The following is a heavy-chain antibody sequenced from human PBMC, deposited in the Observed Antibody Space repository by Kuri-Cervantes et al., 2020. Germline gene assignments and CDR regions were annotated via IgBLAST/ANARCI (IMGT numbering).Heavy chain of an antibody. Sequence: SVKVSCKASGGSFSTYPISWVRQAPGQGLEWMGGIMPVFGTTTYAQKFQGRVTITSDGSTNTVYMELSSLRSDDTAVYYCAKAYDGSGYTKSSLDIWGQGTMVTVSS. V-gene: IGHV1-69*13. CDR1: GGSFSTYP. J-gene: IGHJ3*02. CDR3: AKAYDGSGYTKSSLDI. D-gene: IGHD3-22*01. CDR2: IMPVFGTT.